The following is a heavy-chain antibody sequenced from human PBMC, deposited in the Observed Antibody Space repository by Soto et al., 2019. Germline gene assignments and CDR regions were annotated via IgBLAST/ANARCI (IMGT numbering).Heavy chain of an antibody. Sequence: QVQLQESGPGLVKPSQTLSLTCTVSGGSISSGDYYWSWIRQPPGKGLEWIGYIYYSGSTYYNPSLKSRVTISVDTSKNQSSLKLSSVTAADTAVYYCARDRVLRFLEWSLIGEYYYYGMDVWGQGTTVTVSS. CDR1: GGSISSGDYY. D-gene: IGHD3-3*01. V-gene: IGHV4-30-4*01. J-gene: IGHJ6*02. CDR3: ARDRVLRFLEWSLIGEYYYYGMDV. CDR2: IYYSGST.